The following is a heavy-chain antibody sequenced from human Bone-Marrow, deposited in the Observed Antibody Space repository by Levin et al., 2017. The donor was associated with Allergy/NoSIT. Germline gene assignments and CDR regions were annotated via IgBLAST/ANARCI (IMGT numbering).Heavy chain of an antibody. Sequence: PGESLKISCKASGGSLSSYAFSWVRQSPGHGLEWMGGIIPIFDTTNSPQKFQDRVTITADYSTGTIYMELINLKSEDTAIYYCARGGWDGYNHDAFDIWGQGTLFTVSP. CDR1: GGSLSSYA. J-gene: IGHJ3*02. CDR3: ARGGWDGYNHDAFDI. D-gene: IGHD5-24*01. V-gene: IGHV1-69*01. CDR2: IIPIFDTT.